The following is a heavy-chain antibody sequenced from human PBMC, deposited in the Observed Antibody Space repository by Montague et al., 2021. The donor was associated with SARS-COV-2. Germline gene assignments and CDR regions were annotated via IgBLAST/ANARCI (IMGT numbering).Heavy chain of an antibody. D-gene: IGHD3-10*01. CDR1: GGSISSSSYY. CDR2: IYYSGST. J-gene: IGHJ6*02. V-gene: IGHV4-39*07. CDR3: ARDLAGYYGSGSYGGMDV. Sequence: SETLSLTCTVSGGSISSSSYYWGWIRQPPGKGLEWIESIYYSGSTYYNPSLKSRVTISVDTSKNQFSLKLSSVTAADTAVYYCARDLAGYYGSGSYGGMDVWGQGTTVTVSS.